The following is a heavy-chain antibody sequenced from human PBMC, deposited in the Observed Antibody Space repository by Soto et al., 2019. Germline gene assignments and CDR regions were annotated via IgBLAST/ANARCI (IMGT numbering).Heavy chain of an antibody. CDR2: IYYSGST. D-gene: IGHD3-10*01. V-gene: IGHV4-31*03. CDR1: VGSISIGGYY. Sequence: SETLCVTCTFSVGSISIGGYYWSWIRRHPGKGMEWIGYIYYSGSTYYNPSLKSRVTISVDTSKNQFSLKLSSVTAADTAVYYCARVSTMVRGVTSYYYGMDVWGQGTTVTVSS. CDR3: ARVSTMVRGVTSYYYGMDV. J-gene: IGHJ6*01.